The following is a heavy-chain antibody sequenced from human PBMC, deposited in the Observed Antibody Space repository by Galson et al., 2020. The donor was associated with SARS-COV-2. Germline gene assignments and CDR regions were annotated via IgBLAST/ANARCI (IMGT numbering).Heavy chain of an antibody. J-gene: IGHJ3*02. V-gene: IGHV4-39*01. CDR2: IYYSGST. Sequence: SETLSLTCTVSGGSISSSSYYWGWLRQTPGKGLEWIGSIYYSGSTYYNPSLKSRVTISVDTSKNQFSLKLSSVTAADTAVYYCARGASVGSVDAFDIWGQGTMVTVSS. CDR3: ARGASVGSVDAFDI. D-gene: IGHD2-8*01. CDR1: GGSISSSSYY.